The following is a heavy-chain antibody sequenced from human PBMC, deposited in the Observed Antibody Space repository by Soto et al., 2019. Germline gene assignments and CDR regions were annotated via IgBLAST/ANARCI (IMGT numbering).Heavy chain of an antibody. D-gene: IGHD2-2*01. CDR1: GGSVSSGSYY. Sequence: PSETLSLTSTVYGGSVSSGSYYWGWIRQPPWKGLEWIGYIYYSGSTNYNPSLKSRVTISVDTSKNQFSLKLSSVTAADTAVYYCAREDIVVVPAADYYYYGMDVWGQGTTVT. CDR2: IYYSGST. CDR3: AREDIVVVPAADYYYYGMDV. V-gene: IGHV4-61*01. J-gene: IGHJ6*02.